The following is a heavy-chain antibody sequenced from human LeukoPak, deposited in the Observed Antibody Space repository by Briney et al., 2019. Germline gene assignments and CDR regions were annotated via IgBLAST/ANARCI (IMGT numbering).Heavy chain of an antibody. CDR3: ARGVVAAPTNFDY. D-gene: IGHD2-15*01. V-gene: IGHV4-34*01. CDR2: INHSGST. CDR1: GGSFSGYY. Sequence: SETLSLTCAVYGGSFSGYYWSWIRQPPGKGLEWIGEINHSGSTNYNPSPKSRVTISVDTSKNHFSLKLSSMTAADTAVYYCARGVVAAPTNFDYWGQGTLVTVSS. J-gene: IGHJ4*02.